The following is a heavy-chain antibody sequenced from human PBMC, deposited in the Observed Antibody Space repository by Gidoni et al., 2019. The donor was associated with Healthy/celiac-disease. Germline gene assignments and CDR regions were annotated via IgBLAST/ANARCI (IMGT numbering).Heavy chain of an antibody. Sequence: EVQLVESGGGLVQPGGSLRLSCAASGFTFSSYWMSWVRQAPGKGLEGVANIKQDGSEKYYVDSVKGRFTISRDNAKNSLYLQMNSLRAEDTAVYYCARAVYGDSFDYWGQGTLVTVSS. CDR3: ARAVYGDSFDY. CDR1: GFTFSSYW. V-gene: IGHV3-7*04. J-gene: IGHJ4*02. D-gene: IGHD4-17*01. CDR2: IKQDGSEK.